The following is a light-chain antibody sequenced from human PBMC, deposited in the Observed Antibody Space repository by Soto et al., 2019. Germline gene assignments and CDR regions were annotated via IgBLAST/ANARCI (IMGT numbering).Light chain of an antibody. Sequence: QSALTQPASVSGSPGQSITISCTGTSSDVGVYNYVSWYQQHPGKAPKLMSFEVNNRPSGVSTRFSGSKSGKTASLTVSGLQAEDEADYYGSSYTSTSTLRVFGNWTKLTVL. CDR2: EVN. J-gene: IGLJ1*01. V-gene: IGLV2-14*01. CDR1: SSDVGVYNY. CDR3: SSYTSTSTLRV.